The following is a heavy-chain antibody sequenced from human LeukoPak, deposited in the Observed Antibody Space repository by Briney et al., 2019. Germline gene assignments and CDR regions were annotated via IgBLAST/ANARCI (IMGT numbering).Heavy chain of an antibody. V-gene: IGHV1-69*04. Sequence: SVKVSCKASGGTFSSYAISWVRQAPGQGLEWMGRIIPILGIANYAQKFQGRVTITADKSTSTAYMELSSLRSEDTAVYYCARDPRGGIAAAGPGYWGQGTLVTVSS. CDR3: ARDPRGGIAAAGPGY. D-gene: IGHD6-13*01. J-gene: IGHJ4*02. CDR1: GGTFSSYA. CDR2: IIPILGIA.